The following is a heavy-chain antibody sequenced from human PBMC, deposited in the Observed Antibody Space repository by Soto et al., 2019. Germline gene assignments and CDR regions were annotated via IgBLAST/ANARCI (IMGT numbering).Heavy chain of an antibody. V-gene: IGHV3-23*01. D-gene: IGHD2-2*01. CDR3: AKGVVPAAIRYNWFDP. CDR2: ISGSGGST. Sequence: QPGGSLRLSCAASGFTFSSYAMSWVRQAPGKGLEWVSAISGSGGSTYYADSVKGRFTISRDNSKNTLYLQMNSLRAEDTAVYYCAKGVVPAAIRYNWFDPWGQGTLVTVSS. CDR1: GFTFSSYA. J-gene: IGHJ5*02.